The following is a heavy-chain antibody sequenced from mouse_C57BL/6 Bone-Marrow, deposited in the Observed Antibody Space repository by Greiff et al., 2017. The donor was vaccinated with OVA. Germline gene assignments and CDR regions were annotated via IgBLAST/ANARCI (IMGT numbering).Heavy chain of an antibody. CDR1: GYTFTDYY. V-gene: IGHV1-26*01. CDR3: ARWGGY. Sequence: VQLQQSGPELVKPGASVKISCKASGYTFTDYYMNWVKQSHGKSLEWIGDINPNNGGTSYNQKFKGKATLTVDKSSSTAYMELRSLTSEDSAVYYCARWGGYWGQGTTLTVSS. J-gene: IGHJ2*01. CDR2: INPNNGGT.